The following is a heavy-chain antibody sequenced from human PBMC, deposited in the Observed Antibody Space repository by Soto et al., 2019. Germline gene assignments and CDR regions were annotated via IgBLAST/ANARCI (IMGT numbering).Heavy chain of an antibody. CDR1: GFTFSSYS. V-gene: IGHV3-48*02. J-gene: IGHJ5*02. CDR3: ARDGLGASPNFGWFDP. D-gene: IGHD1-7*01. CDR2: ISSSSSTI. Sequence: EVQLVESGGGLVQPGGSLRLSCAASGFTFSSYSMNWVRKAPGKGLEWVSYISSSSSTIYYADSVKGRFTISRDNAKNSLYLQMNSLRDEDTAVYYCARDGLGASPNFGWFDPWVQGTMVTVSS.